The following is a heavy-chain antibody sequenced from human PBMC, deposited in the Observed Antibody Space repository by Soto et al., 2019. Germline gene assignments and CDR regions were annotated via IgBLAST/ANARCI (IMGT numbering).Heavy chain of an antibody. Sequence: GGSLRLSCAASGFTFSSYWMSWVRQAPEKGLEWVANIKQDGSEKYYVDSVKGRFAISRDNAKKSMYLQMNSLRAEDTAVYYCARDGDGWSWGQGTLVTVSS. J-gene: IGHJ5*02. V-gene: IGHV3-7*03. CDR2: IKQDGSEK. CDR1: GFTFSSYW. CDR3: ARDGDGWS. D-gene: IGHD2-15*01.